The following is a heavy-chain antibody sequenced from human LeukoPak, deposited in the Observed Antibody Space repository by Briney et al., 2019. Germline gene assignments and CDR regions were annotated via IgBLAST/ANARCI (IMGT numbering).Heavy chain of an antibody. D-gene: IGHD2-2*01. CDR1: GGSISSYY. CDR3: ARVAEDCSSTSCYAGVDY. CDR2: IYTSGST. J-gene: IGHJ4*02. Sequence: SETLSITCTVSGGSISSYYWSWIRQPAGKGLEWIGRIYTSGSTNYNPSLKSRVTMSVDTSKNQFSLKLSSVTAADTAVYYCARVAEDCSSTSCYAGVDYWGQGTLVTVSS. V-gene: IGHV4-4*07.